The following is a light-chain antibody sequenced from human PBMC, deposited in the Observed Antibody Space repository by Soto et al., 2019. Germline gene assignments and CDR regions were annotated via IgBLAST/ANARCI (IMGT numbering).Light chain of an antibody. CDR3: QQYDRSPYT. CDR1: QSINSW. CDR2: KAS. V-gene: IGKV1-5*03. Sequence: DIQMPQSPSTLSASIGATVIITCRASQSINSWLAWYQQKPGKAPKLLIHKASTLESGVPSRFSGSESGTEFTLTISSLQPDDFATFYCQQYDRSPYTFGQGTKLEIK. J-gene: IGKJ2*01.